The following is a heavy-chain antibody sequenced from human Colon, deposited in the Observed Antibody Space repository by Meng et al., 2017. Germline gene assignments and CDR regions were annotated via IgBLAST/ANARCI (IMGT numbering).Heavy chain of an antibody. D-gene: IGHD3-22*01. CDR3: ARNGFYSLGY. J-gene: IGHJ4*02. Sequence: QVNLQAAGPGRVKPSGTLSLPGALSGDSITYDNGWSWLRQPPGKGLEWIGEIHHGRGTNYNPALRSRVTFSLDKSRNQLSLSLTSVTAADTAVYYCARNGFYSLGYWGPGALVTVSS. CDR1: GDSITYDNG. CDR2: IHHGRGT. V-gene: IGHV4-4*02.